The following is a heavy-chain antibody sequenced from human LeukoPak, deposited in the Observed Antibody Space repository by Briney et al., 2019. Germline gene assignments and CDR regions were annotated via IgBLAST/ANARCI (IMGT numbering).Heavy chain of an antibody. CDR1: DGSISSYY. Sequence: SETLSLTCTVFDGSISSYYWSWIRQPPGKGLEWIGYIYYSGSTDYNPSLKSRVTISVDTSKKQFSLKLSSVTAADTAVYYCARDISCSNIRCNNYWGQGTLVTVSS. CDR3: ARDISCSNIRCNNY. CDR2: IYYSGST. D-gene: IGHD2-2*02. J-gene: IGHJ4*02. V-gene: IGHV4-59*01.